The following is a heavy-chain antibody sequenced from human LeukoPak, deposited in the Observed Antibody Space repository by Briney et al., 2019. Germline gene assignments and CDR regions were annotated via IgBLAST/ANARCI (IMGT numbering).Heavy chain of an antibody. D-gene: IGHD3-22*01. CDR2: LYSGGSS. J-gene: IGHJ3*02. CDR1: GLTVSTSY. V-gene: IGHV3-66*02. CDR3: ARLSDSSGYGAFDI. Sequence: GGSLRLSCAASGLTVSTSYMGWVRQAPGKGLEWVSVLYSGGSSYYPDSVKGRFVISRDNSQNTLFLQMDSLRAEDTAVHYCARLSDSSGYGAFDIWGQGTMVTVAS.